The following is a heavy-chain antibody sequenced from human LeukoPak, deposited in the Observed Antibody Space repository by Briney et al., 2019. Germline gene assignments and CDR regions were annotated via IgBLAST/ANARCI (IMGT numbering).Heavy chain of an antibody. J-gene: IGHJ4*02. CDR2: INSDGSST. Sequence: PGGSLRLSCAASGFTFSSYWMHWVRQAPGKGLVWVSRINSDGSSTSYADSVKGRFTISRDNAKNTLYLQMNSLRAEDTAVYYCASRSSSSPVDYWGQGTLVTVSS. D-gene: IGHD6-6*01. CDR1: GFTFSSYW. V-gene: IGHV3-74*01. CDR3: ASRSSSSPVDY.